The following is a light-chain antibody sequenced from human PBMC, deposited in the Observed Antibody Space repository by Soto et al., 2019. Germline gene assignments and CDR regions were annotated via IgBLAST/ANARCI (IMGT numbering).Light chain of an antibody. CDR2: GAS. J-gene: IGKJ2*02. V-gene: IGKV3-15*01. CDR1: QSVSSN. Sequence: EIVMTQSPATLSVSPGERATLSCRASQSVSSNLAWYQQKPGQAPRLLIYGASTRATVIPARFSGSGSGTEFTLTISSRQSEDFAVYYCQQYNNWPPWTFGQGTKLEIK. CDR3: QQYNNWPPWT.